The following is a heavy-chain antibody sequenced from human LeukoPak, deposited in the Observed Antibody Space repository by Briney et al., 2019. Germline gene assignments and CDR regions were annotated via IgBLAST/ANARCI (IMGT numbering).Heavy chain of an antibody. CDR1: GYTFTGYY. V-gene: IGHV1-2*02. Sequence: ASVKVSCKASGYTFTGYYMHWVRQAPGQGLEWMGWINPNSGGTNYAQKFQGRVTMTRDTSISTAYMELSRLRSDDTAVYYCARALGYCSSTSCFSQLYYFDYWGQGTLVTVSS. CDR3: ARALGYCSSTSCFSQLYYFDY. CDR2: INPNSGGT. D-gene: IGHD2-2*01. J-gene: IGHJ4*02.